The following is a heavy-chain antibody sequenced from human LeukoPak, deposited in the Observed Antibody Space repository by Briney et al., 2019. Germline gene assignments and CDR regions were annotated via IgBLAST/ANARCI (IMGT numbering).Heavy chain of an antibody. J-gene: IGHJ3*02. CDR1: GFTFSSYG. V-gene: IGHV3-33*01. Sequence: PGRSLRLSCAASGFTFSSYGMHWVRQAPGKGLEWVAVIWYDGSNKYYADSVKGRFTISRDNSKNTLYLQMNSLRAEGTAVYYCARASNYDYGDRNAFDIWGQGTMVTVSS. D-gene: IGHD4-17*01. CDR2: IWYDGSNK. CDR3: ARASNYDYGDRNAFDI.